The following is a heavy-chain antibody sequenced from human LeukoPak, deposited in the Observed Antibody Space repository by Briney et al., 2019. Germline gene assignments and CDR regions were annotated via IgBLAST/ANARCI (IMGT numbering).Heavy chain of an antibody. CDR3: ARGDGYNPIYYYYIMDV. Sequence: SGGSLRLSCAASGFTFSDYYMSWIRQAPGRGLEGISYIRSRGTITYYADSVKGRFTISRDNTKNSLYLKMNTLRAEDTAVYYCARGDGYNPIYYYYIMDVWGQGTTVTVSS. CDR1: GFTFSDYY. CDR2: IRSRGTIT. D-gene: IGHD5-24*01. V-gene: IGHV3-11*01. J-gene: IGHJ6*02.